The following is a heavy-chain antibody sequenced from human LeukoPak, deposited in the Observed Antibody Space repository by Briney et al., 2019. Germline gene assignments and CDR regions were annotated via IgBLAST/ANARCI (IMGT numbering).Heavy chain of an antibody. CDR3: ARDGGNSDFDY. J-gene: IGHJ4*02. Sequence: SGTLSLTCAVSGDSISSSNWWTWVRQPPGKGLEWIGEIYHSGNTNYNPSLKSRVTMSVDKSKNQFSLNLNSVTAADTAVYYCARDGGNSDFDYWGQGTLVTVSS. CDR1: GDSISSSNW. D-gene: IGHD4-23*01. CDR2: IYHSGNT. V-gene: IGHV4-4*02.